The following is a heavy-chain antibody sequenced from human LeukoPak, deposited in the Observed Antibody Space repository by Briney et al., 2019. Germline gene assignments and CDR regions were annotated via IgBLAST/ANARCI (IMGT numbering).Heavy chain of an antibody. J-gene: IGHJ3*01. Sequence: SETLSLTCTVSGDSISSGDYYWSWIRQPAGKGLEWIGRISSSGSTNYNPSLKSRVTISVDTSKNQFSLRLRSVTAADTAVYYCASLRKRGGAFDLWGQGTVVTVSS. CDR3: ASLRKRGGAFDL. CDR1: GDSISSGDYY. CDR2: ISSSGST. V-gene: IGHV4-61*02.